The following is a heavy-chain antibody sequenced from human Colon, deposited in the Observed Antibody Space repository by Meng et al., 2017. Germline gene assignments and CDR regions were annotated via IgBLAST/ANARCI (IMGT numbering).Heavy chain of an antibody. J-gene: IGHJ4*02. V-gene: IGHV4-34*01. CDR3: ARGTNKLFGELSY. CDR2: INHSGST. D-gene: IGHD3-10*02. Sequence: SETLSLTCAVYGGSFSGYYWSWIRQPPGKGLEWIGEINHSGSTNYNPSLKSRVTISVDTSKNQFSLKLSSVTAADTAVYYCARGTNKLFGELSYWGQGTLVTVSS. CDR1: GGSFSGYY.